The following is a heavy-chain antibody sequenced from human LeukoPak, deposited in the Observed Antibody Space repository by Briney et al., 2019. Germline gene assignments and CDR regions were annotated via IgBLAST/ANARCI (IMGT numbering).Heavy chain of an antibody. D-gene: IGHD3-10*01. CDR2: IYTSGST. CDR3: ARHPVGFMVRGVIDY. CDR1: GGSISSYC. J-gene: IGHJ4*02. Sequence: SETLSLTCTVSGGSISSYCWSWIRQPAGKGLEWIGRIYTSGSTNYNPSLKSRVTMSVDTSKNQFSLKLSSVTAADTAVYYCARHPVGFMVRGVIDYWGQGTLVTVSS. V-gene: IGHV4-4*07.